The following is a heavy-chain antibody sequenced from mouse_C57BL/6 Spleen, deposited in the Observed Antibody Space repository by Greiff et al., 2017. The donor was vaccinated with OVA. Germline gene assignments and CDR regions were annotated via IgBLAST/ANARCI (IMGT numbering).Heavy chain of an antibody. CDR2: IDPSDSYT. CDR1: GYTFTSYW. J-gene: IGHJ3*01. CDR3: ARLRRGFAY. V-gene: IGHV1-50*01. Sequence: QVQLKQPGAELVKPGASVKLSCKASGYTFTSYWMQWVKQRPGQGLEWIGEIDPSDSYTNYNQKFKGKATLTVDTSSSTAYMQLSSLTSEDSAVYYCARLRRGFAYWGQGTLVTVSA.